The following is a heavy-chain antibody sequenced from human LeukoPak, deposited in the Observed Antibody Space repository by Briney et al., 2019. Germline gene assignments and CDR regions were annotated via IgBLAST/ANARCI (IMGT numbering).Heavy chain of an antibody. J-gene: IGHJ4*02. CDR1: GYTFNGHY. D-gene: IGHD2/OR15-2a*01. Sequence: ASVNVSCYASGYTFNGHYMHWVRQAPGQGLEWMGWINPNSGRTNYAQKLQGRVTMTRDTSISTAYMELRRLRSDDTAVYYCARGGIGVSEYSNWGQGNLATVSS. CDR3: ARGGIGVSEYSN. CDR2: INPNSGRT. V-gene: IGHV1-2*02.